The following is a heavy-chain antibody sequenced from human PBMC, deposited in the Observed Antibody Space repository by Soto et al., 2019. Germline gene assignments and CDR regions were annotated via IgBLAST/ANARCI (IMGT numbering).Heavy chain of an antibody. CDR2: IYYSGST. CDR1: GGSISSSSYY. CDR3: ARLLTDYYGSGRPLDV. D-gene: IGHD3-10*01. J-gene: IGHJ6*02. Sequence: SETLSLTCTVSGGSISSSSYYWGWIRQPPGKGLEWIGSIYYSGSTYYNPSLKSRVTISVDASKNQFSLKLSSVTAADTAVYYCARLLTDYYGSGRPLDVWGQGTTVTVSS. V-gene: IGHV4-39*01.